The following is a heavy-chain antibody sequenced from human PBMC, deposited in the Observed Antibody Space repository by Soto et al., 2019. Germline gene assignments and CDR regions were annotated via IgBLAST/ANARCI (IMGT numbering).Heavy chain of an antibody. CDR2: IDPSDSQT. CDR3: ARQIYDSDTGPNFQYYFDS. CDR1: GYSFAGYW. J-gene: IGHJ4*02. Sequence: GESLKISCKGSGYSFAGYWSTWVRQKPGKGLEWMGRIDPSDSQTYYSPSFRGHVTISVTKSITTVFLQWSSLRASDTAMYYCARQIYDSDTGPNFQYYFDSWGQGTPVTVSS. V-gene: IGHV5-10-1*01. D-gene: IGHD3-22*01.